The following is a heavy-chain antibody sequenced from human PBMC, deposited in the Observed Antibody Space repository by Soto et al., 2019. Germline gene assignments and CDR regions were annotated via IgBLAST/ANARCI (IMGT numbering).Heavy chain of an antibody. D-gene: IGHD3-3*01. CDR2: MNPNSGNT. Sequence: ASVKVSCKASGYTFTSYDINWVRQATGQGLEWMGWMNPNSGNTGYAQKFQGRVTMTRNTSISTASMELSSLEYEDTAVYYCARGHALYYDFWSGYFYYYYYMDVWGKGTTVTVSS. CDR1: GYTFTSYD. V-gene: IGHV1-8*01. J-gene: IGHJ6*03. CDR3: ARGHALYYDFWSGYFYYYYYMDV.